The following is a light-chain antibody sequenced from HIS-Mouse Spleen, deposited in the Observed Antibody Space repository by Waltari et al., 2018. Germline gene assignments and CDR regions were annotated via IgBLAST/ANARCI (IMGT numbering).Light chain of an antibody. Sequence: SYELTQPPSVSVSPGQTARTTCPGDALPKKYAYWYQQKSGEAPVPVIYEDSKRPSGIPESFSGSSAGTMATLTISGAQVEDEADDYYYSTDSSGNHRVFGGGTKLTVL. J-gene: IGLJ2*01. CDR2: EDS. CDR3: YSTDSSGNHRV. V-gene: IGLV3-10*01. CDR1: ALPKKY.